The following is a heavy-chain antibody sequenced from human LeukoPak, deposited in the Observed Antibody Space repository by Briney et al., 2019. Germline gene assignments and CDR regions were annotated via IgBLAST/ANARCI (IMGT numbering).Heavy chain of an antibody. Sequence: ASVKVSCKASGYTFTGYYMHWVRQAPGQGLEWMGWINPNSGGTNYAQKFQGRVTMTRDTSISTAYMELSRLRSDDTAVYYCARDQEGDYVWGSYRWGNFDYWGQGTLVTVSS. CDR2: INPNSGGT. CDR3: ARDQEGDYVWGSYRWGNFDY. J-gene: IGHJ4*02. CDR1: GYTFTGYY. V-gene: IGHV1-2*02. D-gene: IGHD3-16*02.